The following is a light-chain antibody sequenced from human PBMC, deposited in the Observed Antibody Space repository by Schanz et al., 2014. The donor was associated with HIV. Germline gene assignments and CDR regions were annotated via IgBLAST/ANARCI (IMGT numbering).Light chain of an antibody. CDR2: DVT. CDR1: SSDVGGYNY. CDR3: SSYTSSSTWV. V-gene: IGLV2-14*03. Sequence: QSALTQPASVSGPPGQSITISCTGSSSDVGGYNYVSWYQQHPGKPPKLMVYDVTDRPSGVSNRFSGSKSGNTASLTISGLRAEDEADYYCSSYTSSSTWVFGGGTKLTVL. J-gene: IGLJ3*02.